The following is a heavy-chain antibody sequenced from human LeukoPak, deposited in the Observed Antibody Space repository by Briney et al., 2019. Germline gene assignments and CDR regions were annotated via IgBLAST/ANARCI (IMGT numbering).Heavy chain of an antibody. J-gene: IGHJ4*02. CDR2: IYYSGST. CDR1: GGSISSYY. D-gene: IGHD6-19*01. V-gene: IGHV4-59*12. Sequence: SETLSLTCTVSGGSISSYYWSWIRQPPGRGLEWIGYIYYSGSTNYNPSLKSRVTISVDRSKNQFSLKLSSVTAADTAVYYCARDGQWLVQGFDYWGQGTLVTVSS. CDR3: ARDGQWLVQGFDY.